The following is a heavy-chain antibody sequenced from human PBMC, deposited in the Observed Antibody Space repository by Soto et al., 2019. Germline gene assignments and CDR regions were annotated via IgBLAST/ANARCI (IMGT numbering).Heavy chain of an antibody. CDR3: APCLWFGLRTAINGFDY. CDR1: GFTFSSYA. Sequence: PGGSLRLSCAASGFTFSSYAMTWVRQAPGKGLEWVSAISGSGGSTYYADSVKGRFTISRDNSRNTLYLQMNSLRAEDTAVYYCAPCLWFGLRTAINGFDYWGQRSLVTVSS. V-gene: IGHV3-23*01. D-gene: IGHD3-10*01. CDR2: ISGSGGST. J-gene: IGHJ4*02.